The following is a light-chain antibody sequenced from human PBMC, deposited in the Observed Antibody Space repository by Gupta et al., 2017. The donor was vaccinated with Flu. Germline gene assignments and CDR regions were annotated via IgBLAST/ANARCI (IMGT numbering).Light chain of an antibody. CDR3: QATGNRGTDRWV. CDR2: IES. CDR1: ALTEKY. J-gene: IGLJ3*02. Sequence: TARITCSGDALTEKYAYWYQQKAGQAPALMIYIESERLSGSPERVSGSNSGTTGTFTISRVQAEEEADYYCQATGNRGTDRWVFGGGTKLTVI. V-gene: IGLV3-25*01.